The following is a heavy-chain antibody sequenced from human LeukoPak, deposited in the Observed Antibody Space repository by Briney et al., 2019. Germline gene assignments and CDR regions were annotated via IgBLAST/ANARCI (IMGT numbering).Heavy chain of an antibody. J-gene: IGHJ6*03. D-gene: IGHD1-26*01. V-gene: IGHV1-69*05. CDR1: GGTFSSYA. CDR2: IIPIFGTA. CDR3: GRHSGSYYYYYMDV. Sequence: ASVKVSCKASGGTFSSYAISWVRQAPGQGLEWMGGIIPIFGTANYAQKFQGRVTITTDESTSTAYMELSSLRSEDTAVYYCGRHSGSYYYYYMDVWGKGTTVTVSS.